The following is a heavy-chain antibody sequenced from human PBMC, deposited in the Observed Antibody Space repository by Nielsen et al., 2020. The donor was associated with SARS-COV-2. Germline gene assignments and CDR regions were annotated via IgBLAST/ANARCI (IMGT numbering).Heavy chain of an antibody. Sequence: SLKISCAASGFTFSSYGMHWVRQAPGKGLEWVSGISWNSGSIGYADSVKGRFTISRDNAKNSLYLQMNSLRAEDTALYYCAARGYSYGYYWGQGTLVTVSS. CDR3: AARGYSYGYY. V-gene: IGHV3-9*01. CDR1: GFTFSSYG. J-gene: IGHJ4*02. D-gene: IGHD5-18*01. CDR2: ISWNSGSI.